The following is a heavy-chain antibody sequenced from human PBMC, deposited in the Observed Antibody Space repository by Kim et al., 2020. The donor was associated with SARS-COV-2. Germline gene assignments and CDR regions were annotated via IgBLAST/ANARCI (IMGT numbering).Heavy chain of an antibody. CDR1: GFTFSSYW. D-gene: IGHD3-10*01. CDR2: INSDGSST. V-gene: IGHV3-74*01. Sequence: GGSLRLSCAASGFTFSSYWMHWVRQAPGKGLVWVSRINSDGSSTSYADSVKGRFTISRDNAKNTLYLQMNSLRAEDTAVYYCARGRRITMVRGNWFDPWGQGTLVTVSS. J-gene: IGHJ5*02. CDR3: ARGRRITMVRGNWFDP.